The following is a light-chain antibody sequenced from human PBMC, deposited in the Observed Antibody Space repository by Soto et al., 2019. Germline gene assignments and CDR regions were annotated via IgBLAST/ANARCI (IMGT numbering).Light chain of an antibody. Sequence: DIQMTPSPPPLSASVGDRVTITFRASQSISGWLAWYQQKPGKAPNLLIYQASTLESGVPSRFSGSGSGTEFTLTISSLQPDDFATYHCQQHNAYSRTFGQGTKV. J-gene: IGKJ1*01. V-gene: IGKV1-5*03. CDR1: QSISGW. CDR3: QQHNAYSRT. CDR2: QAS.